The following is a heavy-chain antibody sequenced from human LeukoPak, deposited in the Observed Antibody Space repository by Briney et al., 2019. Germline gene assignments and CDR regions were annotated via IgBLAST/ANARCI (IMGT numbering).Heavy chain of an antibody. CDR2: INTNGSPT. CDR3: AKPAISSRGWYYDY. J-gene: IGHJ4*02. CDR1: GFTFSSYW. Sequence: GGSLRLSCAASGFTFSSYWMHWVRQAPGKGLVWVSRINTNGSPTQYADSVKGRFTISRDNSKNTLYLQMNSLRAEDTAVYYCAKPAISSRGWYYDYWGQGTLVTVSS. V-gene: IGHV3-74*01. D-gene: IGHD6-19*01.